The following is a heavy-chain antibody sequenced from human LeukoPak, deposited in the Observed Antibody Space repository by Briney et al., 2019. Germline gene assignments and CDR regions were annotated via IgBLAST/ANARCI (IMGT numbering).Heavy chain of an antibody. CDR2: IIPIFGTA. J-gene: IGHJ5*02. Sequence: SVKVSCKASGGTFSSYAISWVRQAPGQGLEWMGGIIPIFGTANYAQKVQGRGTIAADESTRTAYLELSSLRSEDTAVYYCARVGGYCSSTSCRNWFDPWGQGTLVTVSS. CDR3: ARVGGYCSSTSCRNWFDP. D-gene: IGHD2-2*01. CDR1: GGTFSSYA. V-gene: IGHV1-69*01.